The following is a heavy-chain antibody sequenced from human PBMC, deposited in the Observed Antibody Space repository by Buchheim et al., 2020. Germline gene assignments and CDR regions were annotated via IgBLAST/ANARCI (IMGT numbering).Heavy chain of an antibody. V-gene: IGHV3-7*01. J-gene: IGHJ6*02. CDR3: AGEYAMDV. CDR2: IKQDGSEK. Sequence: EVQLVESGGGLVQPGGSLRLSCAASGFTLSNYWMNWVRQAPGKGLEWVANIKQDGSEKNYVDSVKGRFTISRDNDKNSLYLQMNSLRAEDTAVYYCAGEYAMDVWGQGTT. CDR1: GFTLSNYW.